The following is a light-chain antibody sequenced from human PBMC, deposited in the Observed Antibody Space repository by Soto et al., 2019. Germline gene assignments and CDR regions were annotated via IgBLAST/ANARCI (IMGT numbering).Light chain of an antibody. J-gene: IGKJ4*01. Sequence: EIVLTQSPATLSLSPGERATLSCRASQSVTSYLAWYQQKPGQAPRLLIYDVFNRATGIPARFSGSGSGTDFTLTISSLEPEDFAVYYCQQRSNWPLTFGGGTMVDIK. V-gene: IGKV3-11*01. CDR1: QSVTSY. CDR3: QQRSNWPLT. CDR2: DVF.